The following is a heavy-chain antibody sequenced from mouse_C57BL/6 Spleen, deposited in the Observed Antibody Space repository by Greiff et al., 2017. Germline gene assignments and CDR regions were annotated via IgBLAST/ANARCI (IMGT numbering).Heavy chain of an antibody. V-gene: IGHV1-80*01. CDR3: ARLTTVVAPALDY. CDR2: IYPGDGDT. CDR1: GYAFSSYW. Sequence: QVQLKQSGAELVKPGASVKISCKASGYAFSSYWMNWVKQRPGKGLEWIGQIYPGDGDTNYNGKFKGKATLTADNSSSTAYMQLSSLTSEDSAVDFCARLTTVVAPALDYWGQGTSVTVSS. D-gene: IGHD1-1*01. J-gene: IGHJ4*01.